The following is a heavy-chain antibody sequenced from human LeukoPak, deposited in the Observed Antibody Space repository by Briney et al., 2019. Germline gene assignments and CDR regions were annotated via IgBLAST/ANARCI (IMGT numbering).Heavy chain of an antibody. D-gene: IGHD4-11*01. CDR1: CGSIISSSYY. Sequence: SEALPLTCGVACGSIISSSYYCCGRHQPPGGLVLWVSSIYHSWGTYYSPSLQSQVTISVDTSNNHFSLKLSSVTAADTAMYYCPSARFPCSNSLYYFDYWGQGPLVSVSS. CDR2: IYHSWGT. V-gene: IGHV4-39*02. CDR3: PSARFPCSNSLYYFDY. J-gene: IGHJ4*02.